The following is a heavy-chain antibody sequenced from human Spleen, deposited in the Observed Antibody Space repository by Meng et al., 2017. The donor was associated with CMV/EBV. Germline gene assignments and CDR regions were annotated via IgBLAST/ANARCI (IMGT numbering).Heavy chain of an antibody. CDR1: GGSISRFY. CDR2: IDNSGNT. V-gene: IGHV4-59*01. CDR3: AREKYSGYDRGQGYGMDV. Sequence: SETLSLTCTVSGGSISRFYWSWIRQPPGKGLEWIGYIDNSGNTNYNPSLKSRVTISVDTSKNQFSLKLNSVTAADTAVYYCAREKYSGYDRGQGYGMDVWGQGTTVTVSS. D-gene: IGHD5-12*01. J-gene: IGHJ6*02.